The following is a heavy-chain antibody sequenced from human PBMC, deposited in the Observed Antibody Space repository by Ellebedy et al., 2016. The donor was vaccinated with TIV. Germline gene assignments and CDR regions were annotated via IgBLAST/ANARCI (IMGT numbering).Heavy chain of an antibody. Sequence: AASVKVSCKASGGTSSSYTITWVRQAPGQGLEYMGRIIPSLGITDYAQTFQGRLTLAADTSTTTTYLQLSSLRTDDTALYFCATRSIGRKNLALQYWGQGTLITVST. V-gene: IGHV1-69*02. CDR2: IIPSLGIT. D-gene: IGHD3/OR15-3a*01. CDR3: ATRSIGRKNLALQY. J-gene: IGHJ4*02. CDR1: GGTSSSYT.